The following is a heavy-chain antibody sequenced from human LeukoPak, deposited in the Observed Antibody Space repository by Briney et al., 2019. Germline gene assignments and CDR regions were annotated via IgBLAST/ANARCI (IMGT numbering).Heavy chain of an antibody. V-gene: IGHV3-23*01. D-gene: IGHD3-10*01. J-gene: IGHJ4*02. CDR1: GFTFSSYA. Sequence: GGSLRLSCAASGFTFSSYAMSWVRQAPGKGLEWVSAISGSGGSTYYADSVKGRFTISRDNSKNTLYLQMNSLRAEDTAVYFCAKGMSSYGSGSFDYWGQGTLVTVSS. CDR2: ISGSGGST. CDR3: AKGMSSYGSGSFDY.